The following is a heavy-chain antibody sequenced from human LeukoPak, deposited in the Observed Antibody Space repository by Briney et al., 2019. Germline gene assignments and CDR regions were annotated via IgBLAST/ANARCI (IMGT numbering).Heavy chain of an antibody. J-gene: IGHJ4*02. Sequence: GGSLRLSCAASGFTVSSNYMSWVRQAPGKGLEWVSVIYSGGSTYYADSVKGRFTISRDNSKNTLYLQMNSLRAEDTAVYYCARDVITFATREMRYWGQGTLVTVSS. CDR1: GFTVSSNY. D-gene: IGHD3-16*01. CDR3: ARDVITFATREMRY. V-gene: IGHV3-66*02. CDR2: IYSGGST.